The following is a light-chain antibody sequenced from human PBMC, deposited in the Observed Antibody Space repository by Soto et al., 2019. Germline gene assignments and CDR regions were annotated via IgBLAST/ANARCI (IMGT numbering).Light chain of an antibody. Sequence: QAVLTQPASVSGSPGQSITISCTGTSSDVGSFNFVSWYQQHPGKAPKLMIYDVIKRPSGVPDRFSGSKSGNTASLTIYGLQAEDEADYYCCSYAGSYTHVFGTGTKLTVL. CDR2: DVI. J-gene: IGLJ1*01. CDR1: SSDVGSFNF. CDR3: CSYAGSYTHV. V-gene: IGLV2-11*01.